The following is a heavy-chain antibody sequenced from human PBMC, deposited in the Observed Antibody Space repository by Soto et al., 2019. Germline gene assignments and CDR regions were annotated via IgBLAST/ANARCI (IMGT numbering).Heavy chain of an antibody. V-gene: IGHV3-74*01. J-gene: IGHJ3*02. CDR3: ARDFGEVGATAVYDI. D-gene: IGHD1-26*01. Sequence: GGSLRLSCAASGFSFSLYWMHWVRQAPGKGLVWVSRINGDGSDTSYGDSVKGRFTTSRDNAKNTLYLHVNSLGAEDTAVYYCARDFGEVGATAVYDIWGQGTMVTVSS. CDR2: INGDGSDT. CDR1: GFSFSLYW.